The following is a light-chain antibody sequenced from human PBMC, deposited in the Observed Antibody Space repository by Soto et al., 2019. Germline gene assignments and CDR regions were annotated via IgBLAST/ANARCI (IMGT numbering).Light chain of an antibody. CDR1: QGISNY. CDR2: AAS. J-gene: IGKJ1*01. CDR3: QKYNSARWT. V-gene: IGKV1-27*01. Sequence: DIQMTQSPSSLSASVGDRVTITCRASQGISNYLAWYQQKPGKVPKLLIYAASTLQSGVPSRFSGSGSGTDFTLTITSLQPEGVATYYCQKYNSARWTFGQGTKVEIK.